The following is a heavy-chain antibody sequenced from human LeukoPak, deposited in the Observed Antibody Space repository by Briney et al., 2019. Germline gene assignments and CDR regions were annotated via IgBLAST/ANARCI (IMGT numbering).Heavy chain of an antibody. CDR1: GYTFTSYD. CDR2: MNPNSGNT. J-gene: IGHJ6*03. V-gene: IGHV1-8*01. Sequence: EASVKVSCKASGYTFTSYDINWVRQATGQGLEWMGWMNPNSGNTGYAQKFQGRVTMTRNTSISTAYMELSSLRSEDTAVYYCARHYYGSGSSHMDVWGKGTTVTISS. D-gene: IGHD3-10*01. CDR3: ARHYYGSGSSHMDV.